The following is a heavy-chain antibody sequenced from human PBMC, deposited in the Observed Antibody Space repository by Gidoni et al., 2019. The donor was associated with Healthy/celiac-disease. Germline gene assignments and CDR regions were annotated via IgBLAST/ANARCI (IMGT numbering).Heavy chain of an antibody. CDR3: AREGCSSTSCYEYYYYGMDV. Sequence: QVQLVQSGAEVKKPGASVKVSCKASGYTFTGYYMHWVRQAPGQGLEWMGWINPNSGGTNYAQKFQGRVTMTRDTSISTAYMELSRLRSDDTAVYYCAREGCSSTSCYEYYYYGMDVWGQGTTVTVSS. J-gene: IGHJ6*02. CDR2: INPNSGGT. V-gene: IGHV1-2*02. CDR1: GYTFTGYY. D-gene: IGHD2-2*01.